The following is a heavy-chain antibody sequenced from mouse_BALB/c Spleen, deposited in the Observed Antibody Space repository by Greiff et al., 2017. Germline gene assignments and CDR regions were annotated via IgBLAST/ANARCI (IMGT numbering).Heavy chain of an antibody. Sequence: EVQLVESGAELVRSGASVKLSCTASGFNIKDYYMHWVKQRPEQGLEWIGWIDPENGDTEYAPKFQGKATMTADTSSNTAYLQLSSLTSEDTAVYYCNNWDFSFAYWGQGTLVTVSA. CDR2: IDPENGDT. D-gene: IGHD4-1*01. CDR3: NNWDFSFAY. J-gene: IGHJ3*01. V-gene: IGHV14-4*02. CDR1: GFNIKDYY.